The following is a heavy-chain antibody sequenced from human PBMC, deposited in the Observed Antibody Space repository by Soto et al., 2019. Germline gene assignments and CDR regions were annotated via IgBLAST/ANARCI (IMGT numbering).Heavy chain of an antibody. V-gene: IGHV4-39*01. Sequence: SETLSLTCSVSGASFTTTNYFWGWIRQPPGKGLEWIGSIYHSGSTYYNPSLKSRVTISVDTSKNRFSLKMSSVTAADTAVYYCARLRQLGELDYWGQGTLVTVSS. CDR1: GASFTTTNYF. CDR3: ARLRQLGELDY. D-gene: IGHD1-1*01. CDR2: IYHSGST. J-gene: IGHJ4*02.